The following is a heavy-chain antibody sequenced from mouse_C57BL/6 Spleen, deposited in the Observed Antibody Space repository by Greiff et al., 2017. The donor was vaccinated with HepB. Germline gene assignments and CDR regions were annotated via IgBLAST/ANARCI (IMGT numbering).Heavy chain of an antibody. CDR3: ARGGLYDSAWFAY. V-gene: IGHV1-22*01. CDR1: GYTFTDYN. Sequence: EVQLQQSGPELVKPGASVKMSCKASGYTFTDYNMHWVKQSHGKSLEWIGYINPNNGGTSYNQKFKGKATLTVNKYSSTAYMEHRSLTSEDAAVYYCARGGLYDSAWFAYWGQGTLVTVSA. CDR2: INPNNGGT. J-gene: IGHJ3*01. D-gene: IGHD2-3*01.